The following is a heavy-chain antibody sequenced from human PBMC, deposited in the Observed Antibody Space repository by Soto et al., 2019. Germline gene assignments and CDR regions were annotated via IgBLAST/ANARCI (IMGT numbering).Heavy chain of an antibody. D-gene: IGHD3-9*01. CDR2: ISAYNGNT. CDR1: GHTFISYD. Sequence: QVQLVQSGAEVKKPGASVKVSCKGSGHTFISYDISWVRQAPGQGLEWMGRISAYNGNTNYAQNLQGRVTLTTDTSTSTAYMELRSVRSDDTAVYYCAINYNTLTGYYRFFNYWGQGTLVTVSS. CDR3: AINYNTLTGYYRFFNY. V-gene: IGHV1-18*01. J-gene: IGHJ4*02.